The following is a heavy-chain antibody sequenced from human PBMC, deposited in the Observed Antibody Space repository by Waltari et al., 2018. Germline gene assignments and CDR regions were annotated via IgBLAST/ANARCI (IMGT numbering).Heavy chain of an antibody. D-gene: IGHD7-27*01. CDR1: GFTFSSYA. J-gene: IGHJ4*02. V-gene: IGHV3-23*01. Sequence: EVQLLESGGGLVQPGGSLRLSCAASGFTFSSYALSWVGQAPGKGQDGVSALSGSGGSTYYGDSGKGRLTISRDKSKNTLYLQMNSRRAEDTAVYYCAKDRQLGIVDYWGQGTLVTVSS. CDR3: AKDRQLGIVDY. CDR2: LSGSGGST.